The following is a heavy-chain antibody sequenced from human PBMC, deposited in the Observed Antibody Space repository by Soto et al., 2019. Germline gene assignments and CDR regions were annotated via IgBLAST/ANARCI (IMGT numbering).Heavy chain of an antibody. CDR2: IIPIFGTA. CDR1: GGTYSRYA. V-gene: IGHV1-69*13. CDR3: ARADGWYYDSSGYYYPFDY. D-gene: IGHD3-22*01. J-gene: IGHJ4*02. Sequence: SSVKVSCKASGGTYSRYAISWVRQAPGQGLEWMGGIIPIFGTANYVQKFQGRVTITAGESTSTAYMELSSLRSEDTAVYYCARADGWYYDSSGYYYPFDYWGQGTLVTVSS.